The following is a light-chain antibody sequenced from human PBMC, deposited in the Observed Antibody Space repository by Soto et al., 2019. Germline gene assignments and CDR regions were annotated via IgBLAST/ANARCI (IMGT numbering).Light chain of an antibody. CDR2: NVN. J-gene: IGLJ2*01. CDR3: SSYTNTTTVI. Sequence: QSALTQVASVSGSPGQSITISCTGTSSDVVGYNYVSWYQQHPGKAPKLMIYNVNYRPSGVSNRFACSKSGNTASLTISGLQAEDEADYYCSSYTNTTTVIFGGGTKLTVL. V-gene: IGLV2-14*01. CDR1: SSDVVGYNY.